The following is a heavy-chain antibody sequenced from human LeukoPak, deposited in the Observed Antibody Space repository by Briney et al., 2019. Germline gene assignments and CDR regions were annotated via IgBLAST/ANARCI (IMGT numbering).Heavy chain of an antibody. CDR1: GYCFTSYW. Sequence: GASLQISGKGSGYCFTSYWIGWVRQLPGKGLEWMVIIYPGDSDTRYSPTFQGHVTISTDKSISTAYLQWSSLKASDTAMYRCARSIQLHDAFDIWGQGTMVTVSS. D-gene: IGHD5-18*01. CDR3: ARSIQLHDAFDI. CDR2: IYPGDSDT. V-gene: IGHV5-51*03. J-gene: IGHJ3*02.